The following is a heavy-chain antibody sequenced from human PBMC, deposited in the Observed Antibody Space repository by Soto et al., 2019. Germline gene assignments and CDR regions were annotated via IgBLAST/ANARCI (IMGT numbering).Heavy chain of an antibody. Sequence: QVQLVQSGAEVKKPGSSVKVSCKASGGTFSSYTISWVRQDPGQGLEWMGRIIPILGIANYAQKFQGRVTITADKSTSTAYMELSSLRSEHTAVYYCARDCSSTSCYAYPWGQGTLVTVSS. CDR2: IIPILGIA. V-gene: IGHV1-69*08. CDR1: GGTFSSYT. CDR3: ARDCSSTSCYAYP. J-gene: IGHJ5*02. D-gene: IGHD2-2*01.